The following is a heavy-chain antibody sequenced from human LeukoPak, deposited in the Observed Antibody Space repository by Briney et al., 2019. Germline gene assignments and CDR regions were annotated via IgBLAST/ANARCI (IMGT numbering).Heavy chain of an antibody. CDR3: ARVGGSVVVPAAINPIDY. V-gene: IGHV1-18*01. CDR2: ISAYNGNT. Sequence: EASVKVSCKPSGYTFTSYGISWMGQAPGQGLEWMEWISAYNGNTNYAQKLQGRVTMTTDTSTSTAYMELRSLRSDDTAVYYCARVGGSVVVPAAINPIDYWGQGTLVTVSS. D-gene: IGHD2-2*01. J-gene: IGHJ4*02. CDR1: GYTFTSYG.